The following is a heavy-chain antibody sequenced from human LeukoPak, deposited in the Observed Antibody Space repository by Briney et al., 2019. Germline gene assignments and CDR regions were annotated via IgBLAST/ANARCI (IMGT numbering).Heavy chain of an antibody. CDR1: GFTFSSYS. CDR2: ISSSSSTI. Sequence: GGSLRLSCAASGFTFSSYSMNWVRQALRKGLEWVSYISSSSSTIYYADSVKGRFTISRDNVKNSLYLQMNSLRAEDTAVYYCASAVVATSYWGQGTLVTVSS. V-gene: IGHV3-48*01. CDR3: ASAVVATSY. D-gene: IGHD5-12*01. J-gene: IGHJ4*02.